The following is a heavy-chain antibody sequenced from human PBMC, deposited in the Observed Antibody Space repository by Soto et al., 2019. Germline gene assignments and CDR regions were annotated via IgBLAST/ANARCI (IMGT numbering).Heavy chain of an antibody. J-gene: IGHJ4*02. D-gene: IGHD5-18*01. CDR1: GGSISSAAYY. Sequence: QVQLQESGPGLVKPSQTLSLTCTVSGGSISSAAYYWSWIRQHPGKGLEWIGYISHSGSTYYPPTLQSRVSISAYTAKKPFSRNFTSVTAADTAVYNCAREYTYGSNFFDCWGQGALVTVSS. CDR3: AREYTYGSNFFDC. V-gene: IGHV4-31*03. CDR2: ISHSGST.